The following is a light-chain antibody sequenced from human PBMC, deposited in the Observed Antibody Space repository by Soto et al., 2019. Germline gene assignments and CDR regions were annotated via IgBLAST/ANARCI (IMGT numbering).Light chain of an antibody. V-gene: IGKV1-5*01. CDR1: QSISSW. CDR3: QQYNSYSWT. J-gene: IGKJ1*01. CDR2: DAS. Sequence: DIQMTQSPSTLSASVGDRLTITFRASQSISSWLAWYQQKPGKAPKILIYDASSLESGVPSRFSGSGSGTEFTLTISSLQPDDFATYYCQQYNSYSWTFGQGTKVDIK.